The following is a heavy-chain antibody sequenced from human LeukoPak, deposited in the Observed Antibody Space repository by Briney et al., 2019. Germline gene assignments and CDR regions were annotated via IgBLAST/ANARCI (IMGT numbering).Heavy chain of an antibody. D-gene: IGHD3-22*01. J-gene: IGHJ3*02. CDR1: GGSFSGYY. CDR2: INHSGST. V-gene: IGHV4-34*01. CDR3: ARFSSSGVTDAFDI. Sequence: PSETLSLTCAVYGGSFSGYYWSWIRQPPGKGLEWIGEINHSGSTNYNPSLKSRVTISVDTSKNQFSLKLSSVTAADTAVYYCARFSSSGVTDAFDIWGQGTMVTVSS.